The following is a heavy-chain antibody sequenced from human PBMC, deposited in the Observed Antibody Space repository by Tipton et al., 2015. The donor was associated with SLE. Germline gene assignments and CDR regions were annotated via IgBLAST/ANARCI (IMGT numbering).Heavy chain of an antibody. D-gene: IGHD3-3*01. CDR1: GFTFDDYA. Sequence: SLRLSCAASGFTFDDYAMHWVRQAPGKGLEWVSGISWNSGSIGYADSVKGRFTISRDNAKNSLYLQMNSLRAEDTAVYYCARHLYYDFWSGYLSAFDIWGQGTMVTVSS. CDR3: ARHLYYDFWSGYLSAFDI. J-gene: IGHJ3*02. CDR2: ISWNSGSI. V-gene: IGHV3-9*01.